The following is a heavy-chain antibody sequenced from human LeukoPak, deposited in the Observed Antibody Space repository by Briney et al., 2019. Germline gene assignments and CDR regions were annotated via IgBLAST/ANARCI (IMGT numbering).Heavy chain of an antibody. V-gene: IGHV3-7*01. D-gene: IGHD3-3*01. CDR3: ARHDWFDP. Sequence: PGGSLRLSCAASGFTFTSAWMSWVRQAPGKGLEWVANIKQDGSEKNYVDSVKGRFTISRDNAKNSLYLQMNSLRAEDTAVYYCARHDWFDPWGQGTLVTVSS. J-gene: IGHJ5*02. CDR2: IKQDGSEK. CDR1: GFTFTSAW.